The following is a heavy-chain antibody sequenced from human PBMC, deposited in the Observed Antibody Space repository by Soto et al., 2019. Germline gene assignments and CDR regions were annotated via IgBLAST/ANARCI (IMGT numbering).Heavy chain of an antibody. CDR2: IYYSGST. CDR3: ARDSVGATTPVFDY. J-gene: IGHJ4*02. CDR1: GGSVSSGIYY. D-gene: IGHD1-26*01. V-gene: IGHV4-61*01. Sequence: ASETLSLTCTVSGGSVSSGIYYWSWIRQPPGKGLEWIGYIYYSGSTNYNPSLKSRVTISVDTSKNQFSLKLSSVTAADTAVYYCARDSVGATTPVFDYWGQGTLVTVSS.